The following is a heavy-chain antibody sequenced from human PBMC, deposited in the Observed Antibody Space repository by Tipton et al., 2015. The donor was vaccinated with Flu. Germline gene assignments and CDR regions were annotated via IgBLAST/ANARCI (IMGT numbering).Heavy chain of an antibody. CDR3: ARHPTAVAEDYYGMDV. Sequence: QLVQSGAEVKKPGESLKISCKGSGYSFTSYWIGWVRQMPGKGLEWMGIIYPGDSDTRYSPSFQGQVTISADKSISAAYLQWSSLKASDTAMYYCARHPTAVAEDYYGMDVWGQGTTVTVSS. CDR2: IYPGDSDT. V-gene: IGHV5-51*01. D-gene: IGHD6-19*01. J-gene: IGHJ6*02. CDR1: GYSFTSYW.